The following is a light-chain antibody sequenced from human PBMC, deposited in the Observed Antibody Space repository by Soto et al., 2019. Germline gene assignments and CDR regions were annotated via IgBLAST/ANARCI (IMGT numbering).Light chain of an antibody. V-gene: IGLV2-14*01. CDR1: NSDVGGYNY. J-gene: IGLJ2*01. CDR3: SSYTSSSTRV. Sequence: QSALTQPASVSGSPGQSITISCTGTNSDVGGYNYVSWYQQHPGKAPKLMIYDVTNRPSGVSNRFSGSKSGNTASLTISGLQAEDEADYYCSSYTSSSTRVFGGGTQLTVL. CDR2: DVT.